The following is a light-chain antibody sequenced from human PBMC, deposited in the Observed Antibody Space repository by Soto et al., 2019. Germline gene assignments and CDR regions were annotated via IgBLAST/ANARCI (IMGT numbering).Light chain of an antibody. CDR3: YSYTTSSTHYV. J-gene: IGLJ1*01. CDR2: EVV. V-gene: IGLV2-8*01. CDR1: KNDIGVYDF. Sequence: QSVLTQPPSASGSPGQSVTISCTGTKNDIGVYDFVSWYQHHPGKAPRLIIYEVVQRPSGVPDRFSGSKSGNTASLTVSGLQAADEADYYCYSYTTSSTHYVFGTGTKVTVL.